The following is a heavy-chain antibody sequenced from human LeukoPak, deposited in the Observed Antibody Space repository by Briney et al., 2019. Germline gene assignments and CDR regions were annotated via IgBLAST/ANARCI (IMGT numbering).Heavy chain of an antibody. V-gene: IGHV3-30*03. D-gene: IGHD6-13*01. CDR2: ISYDGSNK. CDR1: GFTFSSYG. CDR3: TRRSWPYYDAFDI. Sequence: GGSLRLSCAASGFTFSSYGMHWVRQAPGKGLEWVAVISYDGSNKYYADSVKGRFTISRDNSKNTLYLQMNSLKTEDTAVYYCTRRSWPYYDAFDIWGQGTMVTVSS. J-gene: IGHJ3*02.